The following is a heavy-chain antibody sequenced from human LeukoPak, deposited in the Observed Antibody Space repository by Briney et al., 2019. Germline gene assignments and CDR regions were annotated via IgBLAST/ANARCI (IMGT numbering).Heavy chain of an antibody. V-gene: IGHV3-66*04. J-gene: IGHJ4*02. CDR1: GFTVSNSY. D-gene: IGHD6-19*01. CDR2: INSGGTT. CDR3: ARLAVAYFDY. Sequence: GGSLRLSCAVSGFTVSNSYLSWVRQAPGKGLEWVSVINSGGTTYYADPVKGRFIISRDNSKNTLYLQMNSLRAEDTAVYYCARLAVAYFDYWGQGTLVTVSS.